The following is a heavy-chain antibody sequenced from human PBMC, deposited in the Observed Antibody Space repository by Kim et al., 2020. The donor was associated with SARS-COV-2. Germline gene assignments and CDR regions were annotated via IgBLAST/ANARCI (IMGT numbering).Heavy chain of an antibody. Sequence: GGSLRLSCAGSGFIFSSYWMHWVRQAPGKGLVWVSRITSDGNSANYADSVKGRFTISRDNAKNTLYLQMDSLRADDTAVYYCVRVLLGAGGYFQYWGQGAPVSVSS. CDR3: VRVLLGAGGYFQY. CDR1: GFIFSSYW. D-gene: IGHD1-26*01. V-gene: IGHV3-74*01. J-gene: IGHJ1*01. CDR2: ITSDGNSA.